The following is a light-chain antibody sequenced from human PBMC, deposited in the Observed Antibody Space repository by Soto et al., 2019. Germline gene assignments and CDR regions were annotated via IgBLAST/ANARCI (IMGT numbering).Light chain of an antibody. Sequence: EIVLTQSPGILSLSPGEGATLAFMASQSISSDHLAWYQQRPGQSPRLLIYGASSRTTGVPDRFSGSGSGTDFTLTISRLEPEDFAVYYCQHYRSAPFTFGPGTKVDI. CDR3: QHYRSAPFT. V-gene: IGKV3-20*01. J-gene: IGKJ3*01. CDR1: QSISSDH. CDR2: GAS.